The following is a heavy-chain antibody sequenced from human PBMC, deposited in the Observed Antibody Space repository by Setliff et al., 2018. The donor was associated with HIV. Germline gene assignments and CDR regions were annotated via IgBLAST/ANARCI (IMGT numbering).Heavy chain of an antibody. Sequence: ASVKVSCKASGFIFTNYYIHWVRQAPGQGLEWMGRISPNSGGTQYAQKFQGRVALTRDTSISAAYMELSGLRSDDTAVYYCAKGQGPVDYWGQGTLGTVSS. V-gene: IGHV1-2*06. J-gene: IGHJ4*02. CDR1: GFIFTNYY. CDR2: ISPNSGGT. CDR3: AKGQGPVDY.